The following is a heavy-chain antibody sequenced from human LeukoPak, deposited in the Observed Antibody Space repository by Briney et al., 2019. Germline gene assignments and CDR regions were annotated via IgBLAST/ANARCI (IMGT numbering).Heavy chain of an antibody. Sequence: SETLSLTCTVSGGSISSSSYYWGWIRQPPGKGLEWIGSIYYSGSTYYNPSLKSRVTISVDTSKNQFSLKLSSVTAADTAVYYCARVKVVGATTAFDIWGQGTMVTVPS. D-gene: IGHD1-26*01. CDR1: GGSISSSSYY. J-gene: IGHJ3*02. CDR2: IYYSGST. V-gene: IGHV4-39*07. CDR3: ARVKVVGATTAFDI.